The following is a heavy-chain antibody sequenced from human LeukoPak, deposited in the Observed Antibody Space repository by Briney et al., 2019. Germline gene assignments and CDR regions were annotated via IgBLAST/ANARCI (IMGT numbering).Heavy chain of an antibody. CDR1: GGSFSGYY. V-gene: IGHV4-34*01. J-gene: IGHJ4*02. CDR2: INHSGST. Sequence: SETLSLTCAVYGGSFSGYYWSWIRQPPGKGLEWIGEINHSGSTNYNPSLKSRVTISVDTSKDQFSLKLSSVTAADTAVYYRARGHSSNLDGQDRTNDYWGQGTPVTVSS. D-gene: IGHD6-13*01. CDR3: ARGHSSNLDGQDRTNDY.